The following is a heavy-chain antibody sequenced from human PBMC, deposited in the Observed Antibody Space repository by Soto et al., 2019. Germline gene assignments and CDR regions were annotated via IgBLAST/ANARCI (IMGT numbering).Heavy chain of an antibody. J-gene: IGHJ5*02. V-gene: IGHV4-61*05. D-gene: IGHD1-26*01. CDR3: ATTLPPSGSSFFSWFDP. CDR2: IYKSATT. Sequence: SETLSLTCSVSGDSISSVDYFWAWIRQPPGQALEYIGYIYKSATTNYSPSFQGHVTISVDKSSSTAYVQWSSLKASDTAMYYCATTLPPSGSSFFSWFDPWGQGTLVTVSS. CDR1: GDSISSVDYF.